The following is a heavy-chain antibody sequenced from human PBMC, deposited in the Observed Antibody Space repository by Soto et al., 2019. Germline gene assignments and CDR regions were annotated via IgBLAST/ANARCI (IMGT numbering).Heavy chain of an antibody. D-gene: IGHD2-15*01. CDR1: GYTFNTYG. Sequence: QVQLVQSGGEVKMPGASVKVSCKASGYTFNTYGISWVRQAPGQGLVWMGWISTYNGKTYYAQNFQGRVTMTPDTSTSTAYMELRSLRSDDTAVYFCARDFCSGGSCYYNWIDPWGQGTLVTVSS. V-gene: IGHV1-18*01. J-gene: IGHJ5*02. CDR3: ARDFCSGGSCYYNWIDP. CDR2: ISTYNGKT.